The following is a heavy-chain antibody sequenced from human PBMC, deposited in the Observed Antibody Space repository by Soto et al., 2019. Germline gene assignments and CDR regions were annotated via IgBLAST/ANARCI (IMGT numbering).Heavy chain of an antibody. CDR1: GFTFSDYY. CDR3: ASSIAAAGAYYYGMDV. Sequence: SLRLSCAASGFTFSDYYMSWIRQAPGKGLEWVSYISSSGSTIYYADSVKGRFTISRDNAKNSLYLQMNSLRAEDTAVYYCASSIAAAGAYYYGMDVWGQGTTVTVSS. J-gene: IGHJ6*02. D-gene: IGHD6-13*01. CDR2: ISSSGSTI. V-gene: IGHV3-11*01.